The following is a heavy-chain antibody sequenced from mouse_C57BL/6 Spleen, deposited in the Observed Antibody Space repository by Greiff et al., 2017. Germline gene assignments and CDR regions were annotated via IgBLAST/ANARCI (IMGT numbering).Heavy chain of an antibody. CDR3: ARESITTVVDYYAMDY. CDR1: GYTFTSYW. J-gene: IGHJ4*01. D-gene: IGHD1-1*01. V-gene: IGHV1-64*01. Sequence: VQLQQPGAELVKPGASVKLSCKASGYTFTSYWMHWVKQRPGQGLEWIGMIHPNSGSTNYNEKLKSKATLTVDKSSSTAYMQLSSLTSEDSAVYYCARESITTVVDYYAMDYWGQGTSVTVSS. CDR2: IHPNSGST.